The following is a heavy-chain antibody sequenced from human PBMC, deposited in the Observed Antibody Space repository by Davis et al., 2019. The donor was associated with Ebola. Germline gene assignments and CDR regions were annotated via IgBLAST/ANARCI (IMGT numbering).Heavy chain of an antibody. CDR1: GFTFSSYA. V-gene: IGHV3-23*01. J-gene: IGHJ4*02. CDR2: ISGSGGST. Sequence: GGSLRLSCAASGFTFSSYAMSWVRQAPGKGLEWVSAISGSGGSTYYADSVKGRFTISRDNSKNTLYLQMNSLRAEDTAVYYCARAPTLTTVTYNFDYWGQGTLVTVSS. D-gene: IGHD4-17*01. CDR3: ARAPTLTTVTYNFDY.